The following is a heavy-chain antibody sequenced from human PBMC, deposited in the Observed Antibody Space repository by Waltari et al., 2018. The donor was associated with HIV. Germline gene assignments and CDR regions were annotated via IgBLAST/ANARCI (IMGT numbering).Heavy chain of an antibody. CDR3: AKDGEPDSGGYLVLYYGMDV. CDR1: GFTFSSYG. D-gene: IGHD3-22*01. J-gene: IGHJ6*02. V-gene: IGHV3-30*05. Sequence: QVQLVESGGGVVQPGRSLRLSCAASGFTFSSYGMHWVRQAPGKGLEWVAVISHDGSNTYYADSVRGRFTISRDNSKNTVYLQMNSLRAEDTAVFYCAKDGEPDSGGYLVLYYGMDVWGQGTTVTVSS. CDR2: ISHDGSNT.